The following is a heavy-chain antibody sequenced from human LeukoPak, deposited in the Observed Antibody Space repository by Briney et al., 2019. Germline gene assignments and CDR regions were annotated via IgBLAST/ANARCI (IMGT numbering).Heavy chain of an antibody. Sequence: PSETLSLTCSVSGGSISSSDFWWGWIRQPPGKGLEWIGSIYYSGNTYYYPPLKSRVTISVDTSKNQFSLRLSSVTAADTAVYYCARHAPIKTTVTTSHAFDIWGQGTMVTVSS. CDR1: GGSISSSDFW. J-gene: IGHJ3*02. D-gene: IGHD4-17*01. CDR3: ARHAPIKTTVTTSHAFDI. CDR2: IYYSGNT. V-gene: IGHV4-39*01.